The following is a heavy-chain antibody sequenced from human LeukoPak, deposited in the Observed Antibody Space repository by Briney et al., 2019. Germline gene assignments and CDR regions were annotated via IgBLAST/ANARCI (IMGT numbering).Heavy chain of an antibody. Sequence: RGESLKISCKGSGYSFTSYWIAWVRQMPGKGLEWMGIMYPGDSDPRYSPSFQGQVSMSADRSLSTAYLQWSSLKASDTAMYYCARLGARFLEWLPLDSWGQGTLVTVSS. V-gene: IGHV5-51*01. J-gene: IGHJ4*02. CDR3: ARLGARFLEWLPLDS. CDR1: GYSFTSYW. CDR2: MYPGDSDP. D-gene: IGHD3-3*01.